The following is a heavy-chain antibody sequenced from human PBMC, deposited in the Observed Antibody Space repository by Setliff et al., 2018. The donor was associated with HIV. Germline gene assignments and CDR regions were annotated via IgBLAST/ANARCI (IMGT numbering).Heavy chain of an antibody. Sequence: PSETLSLTCTVSGGSISSDYWSWIRQPAGKGLEWIGRIYSSGSTNYNPSLKSRVTMSVDTSKNQFSLKLTSVTAADTAVYYCARGDPLLPPRNWGQGALVTVSS. D-gene: IGHD1-26*01. CDR2: IYSSGST. V-gene: IGHV4-4*07. CDR3: ARGDPLLPPRN. CDR1: GGSISSDY. J-gene: IGHJ4*02.